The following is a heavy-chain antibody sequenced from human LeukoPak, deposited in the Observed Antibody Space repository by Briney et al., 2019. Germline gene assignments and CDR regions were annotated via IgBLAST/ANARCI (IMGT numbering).Heavy chain of an antibody. J-gene: IGHJ4*02. Sequence: PGGSLRLSGAASGFTFSSYAMSWVRQAPGKGLEWVSAISASSTYYEASVKGRFTISRDNSKNTLYLQMNSLRAEDTAVYYCARGDGYNPFDYWGQGTLVTVSS. D-gene: IGHD5-24*01. CDR3: ARGDGYNPFDY. CDR2: ISASST. CDR1: GFTFSSYA. V-gene: IGHV3-23*01.